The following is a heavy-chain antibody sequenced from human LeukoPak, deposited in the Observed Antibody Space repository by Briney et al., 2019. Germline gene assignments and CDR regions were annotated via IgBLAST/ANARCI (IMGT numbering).Heavy chain of an antibody. CDR3: AREGLTYYYDSSGYFDI. J-gene: IGHJ3*02. Sequence: GVLRLSCAASGFTFSSYAMSWVRQAPGKGLEWVSAISGSGGSTYYADSVKGRFTISRDNSKNTLYLQMNSLRAEDTAVYYCAREGLTYYYDSSGYFDIWGQGTMVTVSS. D-gene: IGHD3-22*01. CDR2: ISGSGGST. CDR1: GFTFSSYA. V-gene: IGHV3-23*01.